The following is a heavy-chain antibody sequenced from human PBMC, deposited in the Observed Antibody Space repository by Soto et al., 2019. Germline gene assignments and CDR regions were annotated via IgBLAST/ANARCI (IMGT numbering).Heavy chain of an antibody. D-gene: IGHD3-22*01. J-gene: IGHJ2*01. Sequence: SETLSLTCTVSGGSISSSSYYWGWIRQPPGKGLEWIGSIYYSGSTYYNPSLKSRVTISVDTSKNKFSLKLSSVTAADTAVYYCARLLTTYYYDSRDYWYCDLWGRGTLVTVSS. CDR3: ARLLTTYYYDSRDYWYCDL. CDR2: IYYSGST. CDR1: GGSISSSSYY. V-gene: IGHV4-39*01.